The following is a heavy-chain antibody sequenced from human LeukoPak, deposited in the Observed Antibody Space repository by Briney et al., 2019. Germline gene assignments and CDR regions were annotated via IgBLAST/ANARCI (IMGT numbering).Heavy chain of an antibody. CDR2: IYSGGST. J-gene: IGHJ1*01. Sequence: GGSLRLSCASSGFSVSNNCMSWVRQAPGKGLEWVSVIYSGGSTFYADSVKGRFTISRDNSKNTLYLQMNSLRAEDTAVYYCASDSYSPEYFQHWGPGTLVTVSS. V-gene: IGHV3-66*01. CDR3: ASDSYSPEYFQH. D-gene: IGHD2-15*01. CDR1: GFSVSNNC.